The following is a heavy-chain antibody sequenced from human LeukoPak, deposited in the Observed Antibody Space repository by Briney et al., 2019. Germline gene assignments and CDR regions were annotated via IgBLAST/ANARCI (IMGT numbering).Heavy chain of an antibody. J-gene: IGHJ4*02. Sequence: GESLKISCKGSGYSFTTYWIGWVRQMPGKGLEWMGIIYPGDSDTRYSPSFQGQVTISADKSISTAYLQWRSLKASDTAMYYCASVGHYSAYGQNFDYWGQGTLVTVSS. CDR3: ASVGHYSAYGQNFDY. CDR1: GYSFTTYW. V-gene: IGHV5-51*01. CDR2: IYPGDSDT. D-gene: IGHD5-12*01.